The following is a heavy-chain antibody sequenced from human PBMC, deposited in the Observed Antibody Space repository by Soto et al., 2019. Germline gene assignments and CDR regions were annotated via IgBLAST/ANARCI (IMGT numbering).Heavy chain of an antibody. CDR2: IIPILGIA. D-gene: IGHD2-15*01. CDR3: ARDEVVVAPMDV. J-gene: IGHJ6*02. Sequence: GASVKVSCKASGGTFSSYTISWVRQAPGQGLEWMGRIIPILGIANYAQKFQGRVTITADKSTSTAYMELSSLRSEDTAVYYCARDEVVVAPMDVWGQGTTVTVSS. CDR1: GGTFSSYT. V-gene: IGHV1-69*04.